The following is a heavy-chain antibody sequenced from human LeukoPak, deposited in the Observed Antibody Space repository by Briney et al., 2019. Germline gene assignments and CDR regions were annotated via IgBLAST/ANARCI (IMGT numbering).Heavy chain of an antibody. J-gene: IGHJ4*02. V-gene: IGHV3-48*03. CDR2: ISSSGSTI. CDR1: GFTFSSYE. CDR3: ARTVARIGY. D-gene: IGHD4-23*01. Sequence: GGSLRLSCAASGFTFSSYEMNWVRQAPGKGLECVSHISSSGSTIYYTDSVKGRFTISRDNSKNSLYLQMNSLRAEDTAIYYCARTVARIGYWGQGTLVTVSS.